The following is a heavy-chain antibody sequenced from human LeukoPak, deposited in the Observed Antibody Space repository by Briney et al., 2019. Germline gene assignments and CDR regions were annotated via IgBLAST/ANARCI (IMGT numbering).Heavy chain of an antibody. J-gene: IGHJ4*02. CDR1: GFTFSSYG. CDR2: IRYDGSNK. V-gene: IGHV3-30*02. D-gene: IGHD3-22*01. Sequence: PGGSLRLSCAASGFTFSSYGMHWVRQAPGKGLEWVAFIRYDGSNKYYADSVKGRFTISRDNSKNTLYLQMNSLRAEDTAVYYCAKVDYYDSSGYYFLVNYWGQGTLVTVSS. CDR3: AKVDYYDSSGYYFLVNY.